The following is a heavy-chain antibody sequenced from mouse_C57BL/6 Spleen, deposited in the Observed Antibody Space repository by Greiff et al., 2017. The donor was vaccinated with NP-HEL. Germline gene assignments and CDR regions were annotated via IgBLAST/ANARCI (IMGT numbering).Heavy chain of an antibody. CDR2: IDPETGGT. CDR3: TRTTTGVDGYFDV. CDR1: GYTFTDYE. V-gene: IGHV1-15*01. J-gene: IGHJ1*03. D-gene: IGHD1-1*01. Sequence: QVQLQQSGAELVRPGASVTLSCKASGYTFTDYEMHWVTQTPVHGLEWIGAIDPETGGTAYNQKFKGKAILTADKSSSTAYMELRSLTSEDSAVYYWTRTTTGVDGYFDVWGTGTTVTVAS.